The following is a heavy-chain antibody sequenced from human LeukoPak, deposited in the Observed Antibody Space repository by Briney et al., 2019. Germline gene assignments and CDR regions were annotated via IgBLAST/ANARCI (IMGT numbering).Heavy chain of an antibody. V-gene: IGHV4-4*07. Sequence: PSETLSLTCTVSGGPINTYYWRGTRQPAGKGLGWIGRIYTRGSNNYNPSLKTRVPMSVDTSKHQLPLNLSSVTAADTPVFYCAGGRYCSADICTGGHAFDIWGQGTMVSVSS. CDR3: AGGRYCSADICTGGHAFDI. CDR1: GGPINTYY. J-gene: IGHJ3*02. D-gene: IGHD2-15*01. CDR2: IYTRGSN.